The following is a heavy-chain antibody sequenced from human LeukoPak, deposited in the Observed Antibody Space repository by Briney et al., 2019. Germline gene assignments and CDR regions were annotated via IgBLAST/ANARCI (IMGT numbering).Heavy chain of an antibody. Sequence: GGSLRLSCAASGFTFNNYGMNWVRQVPGRGLEWVSGTGGSTGYADSVKGRFTISRDNAKNSLYLQMNNLRAEDTALYHCGRDRSYGSFDYWGQGTLVTVSS. D-gene: IGHD5-18*01. CDR2: TGGST. CDR1: GFTFNNYG. J-gene: IGHJ4*02. CDR3: GRDRSYGSFDY. V-gene: IGHV3-20*01.